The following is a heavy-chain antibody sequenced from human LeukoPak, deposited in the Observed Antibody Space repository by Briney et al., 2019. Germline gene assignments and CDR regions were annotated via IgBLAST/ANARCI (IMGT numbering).Heavy chain of an antibody. CDR3: VRTRRQWLVSDC. Sequence: SETLSLTCTVSGGSISSSSYYWGWIRQPPGKGLEWIGTIYYRGSTSYNPSLKSRVTISVVTSKNQLSLKLSSGTAADTAVYYCVRTRRQWLVSDCWGQGTLVTVSS. J-gene: IGHJ4*02. D-gene: IGHD6-19*01. V-gene: IGHV4-39*07. CDR1: GGSISSSSYY. CDR2: IYYRGST.